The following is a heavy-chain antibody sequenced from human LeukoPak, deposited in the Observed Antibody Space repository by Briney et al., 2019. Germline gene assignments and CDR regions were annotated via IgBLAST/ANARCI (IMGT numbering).Heavy chain of an antibody. V-gene: IGHV4-34*01. Sequence: SETLSLTCAVYGGSFSGYYWSWIRQPPGKGLEWIGYIYHSGSTYYNPSLKSRVTISVDRSKNQFSLKLSSVTAADTAVYYCARGYCTNGVCYAFDYWGQGTLVTVSS. CDR3: ARGYCTNGVCYAFDY. CDR1: GGSFSGYY. D-gene: IGHD2-8*01. J-gene: IGHJ4*02. CDR2: IYHSGST.